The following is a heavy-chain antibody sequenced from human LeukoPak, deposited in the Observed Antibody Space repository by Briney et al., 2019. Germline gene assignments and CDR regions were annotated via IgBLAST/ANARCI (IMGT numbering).Heavy chain of an antibody. J-gene: IGHJ4*02. Sequence: ASVKVSCKASGGTFSSYAISWVRQAPGQGLEWMGGIIPIFGTANYAQKFQGRVTITADESTSTAYMELSSLRSEDTAVYHCARRPFGGSYEYFDYWGQGTLVTVSS. D-gene: IGHD1-26*01. CDR2: IIPIFGTA. V-gene: IGHV1-69*13. CDR3: ARRPFGGSYEYFDY. CDR1: GGTFSSYA.